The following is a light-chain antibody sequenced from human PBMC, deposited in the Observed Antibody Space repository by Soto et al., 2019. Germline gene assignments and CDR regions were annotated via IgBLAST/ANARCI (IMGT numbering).Light chain of an antibody. CDR3: QQYGSSPQT. Sequence: EIVLTQSPGTLSLSPGERATLSCRASQSVSSSYLAWYQQKPGQAPRLLIYGASSRATGIPDRFSGSGSGTEFTLTISRLEPEDFAVYYCQQYGSSPQTFGQGTKLE. J-gene: IGKJ2*01. CDR2: GAS. CDR1: QSVSSSY. V-gene: IGKV3-20*01.